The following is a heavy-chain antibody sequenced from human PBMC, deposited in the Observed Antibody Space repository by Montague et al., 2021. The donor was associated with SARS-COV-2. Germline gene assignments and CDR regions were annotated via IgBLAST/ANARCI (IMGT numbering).Heavy chain of an antibody. CDR1: GVSVSSNNYY. CDR2: IYFNGNT. Sequence: SETLSLTCSVSGVSVSSNNYYWTWIRRPPGKGLEWIGYIYFNGNTILXPSLKGRVTTSIDTSKNHFSLRLTSVTPADTAVYYCAREVVGVKTNWLDTWGQGTLVTVSS. CDR3: AREVVGVKTNWLDT. V-gene: IGHV4-61*03. J-gene: IGHJ5*02. D-gene: IGHD3-16*01.